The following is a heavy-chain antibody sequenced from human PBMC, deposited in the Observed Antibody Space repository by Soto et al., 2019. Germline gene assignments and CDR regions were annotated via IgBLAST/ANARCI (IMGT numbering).Heavy chain of an antibody. J-gene: IGHJ4*02. V-gene: IGHV3-21*01. CDR1: GFTFSSYS. D-gene: IGHD6-19*01. CDR2: ISSSRRYI. CDR3: AGVSGSSRMYSFDY. Sequence: EVQLVESGGGLVKPGGSLRLSCAASGFTFSSYSMNWVRHAPGKGLEWVSSISSSRRYIYYADSVKGRFTISTHNAKNSLYLHMNSRRAKDTAVYYCAGVSGSSRMYSFDYWGQGTLVTVSS.